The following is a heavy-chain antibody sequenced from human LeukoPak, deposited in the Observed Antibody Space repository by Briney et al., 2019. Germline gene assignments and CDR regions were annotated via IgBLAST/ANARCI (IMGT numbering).Heavy chain of an antibody. V-gene: IGHV4-31*03. D-gene: IGHD2-2*01. Sequence: SETLSLTCTVSGGSISSGGYYWSWIRQHPGKGLEWIGYIYYSGSTYYNPSLKSRVTISVDTSKSQFSLKLSSVTAADTAVYYCARALRYCSSTSCDVFDCWGQGTLVTVSS. CDR2: IYYSGST. CDR3: ARALRYCSSTSCDVFDC. CDR1: GGSISSGGYY. J-gene: IGHJ4*02.